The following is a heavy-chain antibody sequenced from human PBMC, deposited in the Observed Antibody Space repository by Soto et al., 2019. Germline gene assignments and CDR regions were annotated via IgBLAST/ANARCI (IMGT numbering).Heavy chain of an antibody. D-gene: IGHD3-10*01. CDR1: GGTFSSYA. V-gene: IGHV1-69*01. J-gene: IGHJ4*02. CDR2: NIPIFGTA. CDR3: AKDRLYGSGSYYFDY. Sequence: QVQLVQSGAEVKKPGSSVKVSCKASGGTFSSYAISWVRQAPGQGREWMGGNIPIFGTANYAQKFQGRVTITADESTSTAYMELSSLRSVDTAVYYCAKDRLYGSGSYYFDYWGQGTLVTVSS.